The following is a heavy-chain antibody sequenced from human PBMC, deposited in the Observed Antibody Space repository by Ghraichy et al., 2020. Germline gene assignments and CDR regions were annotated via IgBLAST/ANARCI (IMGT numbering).Heavy chain of an antibody. D-gene: IGHD1-26*01. CDR1: GFSFSSA. V-gene: IGHV3-23*01. CDR3: AKGGGGPSATFDV. Sequence: GESLNISCAGSGFSFSSAMAWVRQAPGKGLEWVSSIGGSGALTYYADSVKGRFTISRDNSKHTVFLQMTSLRADDTAIYYCAKGGGGPSATFDVWGQGTMVTVSS. J-gene: IGHJ3*01. CDR2: IGGSGALT.